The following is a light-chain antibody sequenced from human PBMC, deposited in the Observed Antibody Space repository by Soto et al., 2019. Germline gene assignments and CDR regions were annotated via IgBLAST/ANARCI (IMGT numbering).Light chain of an antibody. CDR3: QQSYSTPWT. Sequence: DIQMTQSPSSLYASVGDRVTITCRASQSISSYLNWYQQKPGKAPKLLIYAASSWQRGVPSRFSGSGSGTDFTLTISSLQPEDFATYYCQQSYSTPWTFGQGTKVEIK. J-gene: IGKJ1*01. CDR1: QSISSY. V-gene: IGKV1-39*01. CDR2: AAS.